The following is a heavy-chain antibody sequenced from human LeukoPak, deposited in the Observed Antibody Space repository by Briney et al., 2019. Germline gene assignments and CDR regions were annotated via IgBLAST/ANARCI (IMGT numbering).Heavy chain of an antibody. CDR2: TTGSGAST. CDR1: GFTFSSYA. V-gene: IGHV3-23*01. J-gene: IGHJ4*02. Sequence: GGSLRLSCAASGFTFSSYAMSWVRQAPGKGLEWVSGTTGSGASTYYSDSVKGRFAISRDNSKNTLYLQMNSLRAEDTALYYCAGGSGDYSPDYWGQGTLVTVSS. D-gene: IGHD4-17*01. CDR3: AGGSGDYSPDY.